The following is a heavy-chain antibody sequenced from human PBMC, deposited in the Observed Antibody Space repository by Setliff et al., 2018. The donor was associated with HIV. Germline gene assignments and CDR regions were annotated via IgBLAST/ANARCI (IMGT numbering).Heavy chain of an antibody. CDR2: IYYSGST. CDR1: GYSISSGYY. D-gene: IGHD2-2*01. CDR3: ARETRSSFAMDDASDI. J-gene: IGHJ3*02. V-gene: IGHV4-38-2*02. Sequence: PSETLSLTCAVSGYSISSGYYWGWIRQPPGKGLEWIGSIYYSGSTYYNPSLKSRVIISVDTSKNQFSLKLSSVTAADTAVYYCARETRSSFAMDDASDIWGQGTMVTVSS.